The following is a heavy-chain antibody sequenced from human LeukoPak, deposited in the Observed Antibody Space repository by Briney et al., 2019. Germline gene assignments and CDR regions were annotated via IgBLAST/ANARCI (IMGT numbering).Heavy chain of an antibody. V-gene: IGHV3-23*01. CDR3: AKDLKDVDTAMVDY. Sequence: GGSLRLSCAASGFTFSSYAMSWVRQAPGKGLEWVSAISGSGGSTYYADSVKGRFTISRDNSKNTLYLQMNSQRAEDTAVYYCAKDLKDVDTAMVDYWGQGTLVTVSS. CDR1: GFTFSSYA. D-gene: IGHD5-18*01. J-gene: IGHJ4*02. CDR2: ISGSGGST.